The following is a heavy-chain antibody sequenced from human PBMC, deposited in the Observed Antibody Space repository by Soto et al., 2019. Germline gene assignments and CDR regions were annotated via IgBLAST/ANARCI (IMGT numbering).Heavy chain of an antibody. CDR2: IYYSGST. J-gene: IGHJ5*02. V-gene: IGHV4-31*03. Sequence: SETLSLTCTVSGGSISSGGYYWSWIRQHPGKGLEWIGYIYYSGSTYYNPSLKSRVTISVDTSKNQFSLKLSSVTAADTAVYYCARDVRVAVAGRNWFDPWGQGTLVTVSS. D-gene: IGHD6-19*01. CDR1: GGSISSGGYY. CDR3: ARDVRVAVAGRNWFDP.